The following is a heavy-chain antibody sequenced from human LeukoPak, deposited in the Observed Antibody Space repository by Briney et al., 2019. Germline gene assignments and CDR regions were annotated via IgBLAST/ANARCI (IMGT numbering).Heavy chain of an antibody. J-gene: IGHJ4*02. V-gene: IGHV3-11*04. D-gene: IGHD2-15*01. CDR1: GFTFSDYY. CDR2: ISSSGSAI. CDR3: AKKDRGVGLFDY. Sequence: GGSLRLSCAASGFTFSDYYMSWIRQAPGKGLEWVSYISSSGSAIYYADSVKGRFTISRDNAKNSLYLQLNSLRAEDTAVYYCAKKDRGVGLFDYWGQGTLVTVSS.